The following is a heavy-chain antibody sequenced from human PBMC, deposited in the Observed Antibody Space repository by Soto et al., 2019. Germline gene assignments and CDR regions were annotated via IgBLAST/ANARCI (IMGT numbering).Heavy chain of an antibody. CDR1: GGSFSGYY. CDR3: ARGRARGKVVPAAIRNSSGWYGGGYYYYGMDV. V-gene: IGHV4-34*01. D-gene: IGHD2-2*02. CDR2: INHSGST. J-gene: IGHJ6*02. Sequence: SSETLSLTCAVYGGSFSGYYWSWIRQPPGKGLEWIGEINHSGSTNYNPSLKSRVTISVDTSKNQFSLKLSSVTAADTAVYYCARGRARGKVVPAAIRNSSGWYGGGYYYYGMDVWGQGTTVTVS.